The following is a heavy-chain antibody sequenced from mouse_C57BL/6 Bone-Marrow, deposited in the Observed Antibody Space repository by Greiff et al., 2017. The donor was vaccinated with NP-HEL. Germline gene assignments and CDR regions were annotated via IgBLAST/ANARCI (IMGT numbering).Heavy chain of an antibody. CDR1: GYTFTSYW. CDR2: INPSNGGT. J-gene: IGHJ1*03. V-gene: IGHV1-53*01. CDR3: ARGGNYEGWYFDV. D-gene: IGHD2-1*01. Sequence: QVQLKQPGTELVKPGASVKLSCKASGYTFTSYWMHWVKQRPGQGLEWIGNINPSNGGTNYNEKFKSKATLTVDKSSSTAYMQLSSLTSEDSAVYYCARGGNYEGWYFDVWGTGTTVTVSS.